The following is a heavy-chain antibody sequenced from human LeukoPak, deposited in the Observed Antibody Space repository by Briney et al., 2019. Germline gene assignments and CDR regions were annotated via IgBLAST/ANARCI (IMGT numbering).Heavy chain of an antibody. Sequence: ASVKVSCKASGYTFTSYAISWVRQAPGQGLEWMGRIIPILGIANYAQKFQGRVTITADKSTSTAYMELSSLRSEDTAVYYCARELAGAMDYWGQGTLVTVSS. D-gene: IGHD1-26*01. CDR2: IIPILGIA. CDR3: ARELAGAMDY. V-gene: IGHV1-69*04. CDR1: GYTFTSYA. J-gene: IGHJ4*02.